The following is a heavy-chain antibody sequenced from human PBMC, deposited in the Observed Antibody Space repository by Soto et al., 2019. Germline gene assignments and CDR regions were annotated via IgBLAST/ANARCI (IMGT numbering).Heavy chain of an antibody. CDR1: GYSFTSYW. J-gene: IGHJ4*02. Sequence: PGESLKISCKGSGYSFTSYWIGWVRQMPGKGLEWMGIIYPGDSDTRYSPSFQGQVTISADKSISTAYLQWSSLKASDTAMYYCATLSWAAAEMYYFDYWGQGTLVTVSS. CDR2: IYPGDSDT. CDR3: ATLSWAAAEMYYFDY. V-gene: IGHV5-51*01. D-gene: IGHD6-13*01.